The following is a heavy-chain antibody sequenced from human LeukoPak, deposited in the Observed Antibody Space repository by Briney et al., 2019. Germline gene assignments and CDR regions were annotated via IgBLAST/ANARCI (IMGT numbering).Heavy chain of an antibody. J-gene: IGHJ4*02. CDR2: IKSNTDGGTT. CDR1: GFTFSNAW. V-gene: IGHV3-15*01. Sequence: KSGGSLRLSCAASGFTFSNAWMNWVRQVPGKGLEWVGRIKSNTDGGTTDYAAPIKGRFTISRDDSKNTLFLQMNSLKTEDTAVYYCTTYTGYDGFDYWGQGTLVTVSS. CDR3: TTYTGYDGFDY. D-gene: IGHD5-12*01.